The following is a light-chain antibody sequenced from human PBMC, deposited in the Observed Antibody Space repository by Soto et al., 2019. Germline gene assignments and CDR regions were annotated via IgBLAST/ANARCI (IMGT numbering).Light chain of an antibody. CDR3: SSYTSSSKDV. J-gene: IGLJ1*01. CDR2: EVS. CDR1: SSDVGGYNY. V-gene: IGLV2-14*01. Sequence: QSALTQPASVSGSPGQSITISCTGTSSDVGGYNYVSWYQQHPGKAPKLMIYEVSNRPSGVSNRFSGSKSGNMASLTISGLQAEDEADYYCSSYTSSSKDVFGTGTKLTVL.